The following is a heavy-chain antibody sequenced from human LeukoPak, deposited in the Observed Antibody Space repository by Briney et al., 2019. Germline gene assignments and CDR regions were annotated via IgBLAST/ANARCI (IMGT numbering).Heavy chain of an antibody. CDR2: IYSGGST. J-gene: IGHJ4*02. D-gene: IGHD3-10*01. CDR3: ATGERMVRGDGVDY. Sequence: GGSLGLSCAASGFTDRNNYMSWVRQAPGKGLEWVSVIYSGGSTYYADSVKGRFTISRDNSKNTLYLQMNSLRAEDTAVYFCATGERMVRGDGVDYWGQGTLVTVSS. V-gene: IGHV3-66*01. CDR1: GFTDRNNY.